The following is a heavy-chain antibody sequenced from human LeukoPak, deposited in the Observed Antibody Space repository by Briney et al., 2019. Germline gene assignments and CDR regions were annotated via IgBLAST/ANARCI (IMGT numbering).Heavy chain of an antibody. J-gene: IGHJ4*02. D-gene: IGHD6-19*01. CDR1: GFPFSFFE. V-gene: IGHV3-48*03. CDR2: IGSSGRTR. Sequence: GGSLRLSCAVSGFPFSFFEINWVRQAPGKGLEWVSNIGSSGRTRYYAVSVKGRFSISRDNAKNSLYLQMNSLRVEDTGVYYCALLAVASDFDYWSQGALVTVSS. CDR3: ALLAVASDFDY.